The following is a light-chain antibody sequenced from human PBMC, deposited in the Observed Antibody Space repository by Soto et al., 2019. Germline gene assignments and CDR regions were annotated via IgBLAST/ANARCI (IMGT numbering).Light chain of an antibody. CDR2: AAS. CDR1: QGIRND. Sequence: AIQMTQSPSSLSASVGDRVSITCRASQGIRNDLGWYQQKPGKAPKLLIYAASSLQSGVPSRFSGSGSVTDFTLTISSLQPEDFATYYCLQDYNYPLTFGQGTKVDIK. V-gene: IGKV1-6*01. CDR3: LQDYNYPLT. J-gene: IGKJ1*01.